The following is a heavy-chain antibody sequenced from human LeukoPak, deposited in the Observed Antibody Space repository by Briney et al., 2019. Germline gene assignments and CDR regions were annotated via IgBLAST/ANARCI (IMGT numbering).Heavy chain of an antibody. D-gene: IGHD6-19*01. CDR2: NCHSGST. Sequence: SETVSLTCAVWGGSISSGGYSGRWVRRPPGKGLDWIGYNCHSGSTYYNPSLKSRVTISVDRSKNQFSLKLSSVAAADTAVYYCARGDSSGWHPSSVEAFDIWGQGTMVTVSS. V-gene: IGHV4-30-2*01. J-gene: IGHJ3*02. CDR3: ARGDSSGWHPSSVEAFDI. CDR1: GGSISSGGYS.